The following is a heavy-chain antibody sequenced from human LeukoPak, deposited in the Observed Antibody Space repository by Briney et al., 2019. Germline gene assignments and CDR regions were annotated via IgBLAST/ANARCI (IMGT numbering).Heavy chain of an antibody. CDR2: IYYSGST. Sequence: PSETLSLTCTVSGGSISSSSYYWGWIRQPPGKGLEWIGSIYYSGSTYYNPSLKSRVTISVDTSKNQFSLKLSSVTAADTAVYYCARTEYDYNNYAYYYGMDVWGQGTTVTVSS. J-gene: IGHJ6*02. CDR3: ARTEYDYNNYAYYYGMDV. CDR1: GGSISSSSYY. V-gene: IGHV4-39*01. D-gene: IGHD4-11*01.